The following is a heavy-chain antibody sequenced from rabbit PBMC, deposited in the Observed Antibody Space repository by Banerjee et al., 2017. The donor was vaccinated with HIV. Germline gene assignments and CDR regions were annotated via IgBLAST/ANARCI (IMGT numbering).Heavy chain of an antibody. Sequence: QEQLEEAGGVLVTPGGSLTLSCKASGFDFSSYNINWVRQAPGKGLEWIGIIWSGGSAYYSSWAKGRFTTSKSSSTTVTLQMTSLTAEDTATYFCARGYAGYADYGYAIWDLWGPGSLVTV. CDR1: GFDFSSYN. D-gene: IGHD6-1*01. J-gene: IGHJ4*01. V-gene: IGHV1S45*01. CDR2: IWSGGSA. CDR3: ARGYAGYADYGYAIWDL.